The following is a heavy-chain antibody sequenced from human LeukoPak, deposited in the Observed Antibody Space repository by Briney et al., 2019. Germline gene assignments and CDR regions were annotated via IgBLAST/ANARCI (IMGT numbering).Heavy chain of an antibody. V-gene: IGHV3-23*01. D-gene: IGHD3-22*01. J-gene: IGHJ4*02. CDR3: AKARIWDSSGLWFDY. CDR2: ISGSGGST. Sequence: GRSLRLSCAASGFTFSSYAMHWVRQAPGKGLEWVSAISGSGGSTYYADSVKGRFTISRDNSKNTLYLQMNSLRAEDTAVYYCAKARIWDSSGLWFDYWGQGTLVTVSS. CDR1: GFTFSSYA.